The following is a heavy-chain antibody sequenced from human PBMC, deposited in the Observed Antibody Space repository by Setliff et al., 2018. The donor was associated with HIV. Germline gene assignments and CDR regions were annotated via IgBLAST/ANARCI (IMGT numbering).Heavy chain of an antibody. CDR2: IYPSGST. CDR1: GGSISTYY. J-gene: IGHJ1*01. CDR3: ARVSRGWYLGAEVAEYFDH. Sequence: PSETLSLTCIVSGGSISTYYWSWIRQPAGEGLEWIGRIYPSGSTNYNPSLRSRVTLSEDTSKNQFSLKLTSVTAADSATYYCARVSRGWYLGAEVAEYFDHWGQGTLVTVSS. V-gene: IGHV4-4*07. D-gene: IGHD6-19*01.